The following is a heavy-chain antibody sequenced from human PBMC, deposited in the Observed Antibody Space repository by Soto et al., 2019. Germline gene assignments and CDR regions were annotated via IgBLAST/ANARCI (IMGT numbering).Heavy chain of an antibody. Sequence: QITLKEAGPPLVNPTQTLTLTCSVSGFSLITSGVGVGWIRQPPGKALEWLALIYWDDDKGYSTSLKSRLTITKDTSKNQVVLTMTNMDPADTATYYCAHTMAPRIFDYWGQGTLVTVSS. J-gene: IGHJ4*02. CDR3: AHTMAPRIFDY. CDR2: IYWDDDK. V-gene: IGHV2-5*02. CDR1: GFSLITSGVG.